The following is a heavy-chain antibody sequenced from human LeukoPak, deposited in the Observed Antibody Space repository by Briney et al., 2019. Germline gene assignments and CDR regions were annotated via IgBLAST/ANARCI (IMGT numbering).Heavy chain of an antibody. Sequence: PGRSLRLSCAASGFTFDDYAMHWVRQAPGKGLEWVSGISWNSGSIGYADSVKGRFTISRDNAKNSLYLQMNSLRAEDTAVYYCARVCGGSFWSGYYTDGLDYWGQGTLVTVSS. D-gene: IGHD3-3*01. J-gene: IGHJ4*02. CDR3: ARVCGGSFWSGYYTDGLDY. CDR1: GFTFDDYA. CDR2: ISWNSGSI. V-gene: IGHV3-9*01.